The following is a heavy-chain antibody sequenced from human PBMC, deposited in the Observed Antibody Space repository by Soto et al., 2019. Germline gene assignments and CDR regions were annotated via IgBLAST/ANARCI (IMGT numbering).Heavy chain of an antibody. D-gene: IGHD3-22*01. CDR3: ARARLVVEGRFDY. CDR2: ISSTATYT. Sequence: GGSLRLSCAASGFSFSDYYMNWIRQAPGKGLEWLSYISSTATYTNYADSVRGRFTISRDSPKNSLYLDMNGLRAEDTAVYYCARARLVVEGRFDYWGQGTLVTVSS. V-gene: IGHV3-11*06. CDR1: GFSFSDYY. J-gene: IGHJ4*02.